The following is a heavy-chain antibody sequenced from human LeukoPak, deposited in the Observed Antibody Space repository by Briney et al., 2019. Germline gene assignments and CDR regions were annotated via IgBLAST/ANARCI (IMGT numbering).Heavy chain of an antibody. CDR1: GGTFSSYA. V-gene: IGHV1-69*05. CDR2: IIPIFGTA. J-gene: IGHJ4*02. Sequence: SVKVSCKASGGTFSSYAISWVRQGPGQGLEWMGRIIPIFGTANYAQKFQGRVTITTDESTSTAYMELSSLRSEDTAVYYCASLADSSSSRSGWGQGTLVTVSS. CDR3: ASLADSSSSRSG. D-gene: IGHD6-6*01.